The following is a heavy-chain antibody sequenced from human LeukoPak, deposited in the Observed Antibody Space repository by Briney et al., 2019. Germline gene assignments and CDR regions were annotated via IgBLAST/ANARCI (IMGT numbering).Heavy chain of an antibody. Sequence: GGSLRLSCAASGFTFSSYSMNWVRQAPGKGLEWVSTISSSSSYIYYADSVKGRFTISRDNAKNSLYLQMNSLRAEDTAVYYCARMYSSSWYNPTYFDYWGQGTLVTVSS. V-gene: IGHV3-21*01. CDR2: ISSSSSYI. CDR1: GFTFSSYS. CDR3: ARMYSSSWYNPTYFDY. D-gene: IGHD6-13*01. J-gene: IGHJ4*02.